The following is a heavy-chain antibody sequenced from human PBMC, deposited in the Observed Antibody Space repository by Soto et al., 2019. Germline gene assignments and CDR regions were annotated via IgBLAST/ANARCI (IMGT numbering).Heavy chain of an antibody. CDR2: IYYSGST. CDR3: ASHPADVIWFGESPHAFDI. V-gene: IGHV4-39*01. J-gene: IGHJ3*02. CDR1: GGSISSSSYY. D-gene: IGHD3-10*01. Sequence: QLQLQESGPGLVKPSETLSLTCTVSGGSISSSSYYWGWIRQPPGKGLEWIGSIYYSGSTYYNPSPTSRVTISLDTSKNQFALKLSSVTAADTAVYYCASHPADVIWFGESPHAFDIWGQGTMVTVSS.